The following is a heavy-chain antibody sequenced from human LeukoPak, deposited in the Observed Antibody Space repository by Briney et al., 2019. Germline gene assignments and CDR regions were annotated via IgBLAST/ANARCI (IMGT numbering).Heavy chain of an antibody. CDR1: GGSISSYY. Sequence: SETLSLTCTVSGGSISSYYWSWIRQPPGKGLEWIGYIYYSGSTNYNPSLKSRVTISVDTSKNQYSLKLSSVTAADTAVYYCAKSGGYGLIDYWGQGTRVTVSS. CDR2: IYYSGST. D-gene: IGHD1-26*01. CDR3: AKSGGYGLIDY. J-gene: IGHJ4*02. V-gene: IGHV4-59*01.